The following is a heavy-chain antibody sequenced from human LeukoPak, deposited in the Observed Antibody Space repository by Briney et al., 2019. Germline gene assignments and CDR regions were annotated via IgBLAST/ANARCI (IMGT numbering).Heavy chain of an antibody. CDR2: IYYSGST. Sequence: SETLSLTCTVSGGSISSYYWSWIRQPPGKGLEWIGYIYYSGSTNYNPSLKSRVTISVDTSKDQFSLKLSSVTAADTAVYYCARRGHYDSSGYPFDYWGQGTLVTVSS. CDR3: ARRGHYDSSGYPFDY. J-gene: IGHJ4*02. CDR1: GGSISSYY. D-gene: IGHD3-22*01. V-gene: IGHV4-59*08.